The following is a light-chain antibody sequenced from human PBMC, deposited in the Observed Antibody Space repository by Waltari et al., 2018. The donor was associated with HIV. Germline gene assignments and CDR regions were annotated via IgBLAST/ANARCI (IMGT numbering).Light chain of an antibody. J-gene: IGKJ4*01. V-gene: IGKV1-39*01. Sequence: DIQMTQSPSSLSASVGDRVTITCRASQSISTYLNSYQQRPGKAPKLLIYGAFALQSGVPSGFSGSGSGTDFTLTITSLQPEDFATYYCQQTFRIPLTFGGGTKV. CDR2: GAF. CDR3: QQTFRIPLT. CDR1: QSISTY.